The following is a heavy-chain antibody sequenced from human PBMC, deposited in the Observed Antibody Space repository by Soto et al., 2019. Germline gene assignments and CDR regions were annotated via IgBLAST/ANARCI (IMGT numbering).Heavy chain of an antibody. CDR2: ISSSSSYI. CDR1: GFTFSSYS. Sequence: EVQLLESGGGLVQPGGSLRLSCAASGFTFSSYSMNWVRQAPGKGLEWVSSISSSSSYIYYADSVKGRFTISRDNAKNSLYLQMNSLRAEDTAVYYCASTYYYDSSGYYPWYFDLWGRGTLVTVSS. J-gene: IGHJ2*01. V-gene: IGHV3-21*01. CDR3: ASTYYYDSSGYYPWYFDL. D-gene: IGHD3-22*01.